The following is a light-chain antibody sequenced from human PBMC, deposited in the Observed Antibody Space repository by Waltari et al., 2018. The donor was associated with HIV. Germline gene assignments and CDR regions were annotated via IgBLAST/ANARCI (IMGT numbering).Light chain of an antibody. CDR1: QSIGSY. J-gene: IGKJ5*01. CDR3: QQRTPVA. V-gene: IGKV3-11*01. CDR2: DAS. Sequence: EIVLTPSPAPLSLSPGQTATLSCSASQSIGSYLAWYQQKPGQAPRLLIFDASNKATGTPTRFSGSGAGTDFTLTISSLEAEDFAVYCCQQRTPVAFGQGTRLEIK.